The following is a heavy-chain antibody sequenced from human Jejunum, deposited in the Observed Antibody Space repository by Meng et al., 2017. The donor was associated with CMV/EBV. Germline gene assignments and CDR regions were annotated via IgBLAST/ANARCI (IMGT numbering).Heavy chain of an antibody. CDR2: IYSTGGT. J-gene: IGHJ6*02. CDR3: ARASLHTHMDV. V-gene: IGHV3-53*01. CDR1: GFTLSNHW. D-gene: IGHD5/OR15-5a*01. Sequence: SCATAGFTLSNHWMHWVRQAPGKGLVWVSVIYSTGGTYYADSVRGRFAISRDNSKNTVILQMNSLRVEDTAVYFCARASLHTHMDVWGQGTTVTVSS.